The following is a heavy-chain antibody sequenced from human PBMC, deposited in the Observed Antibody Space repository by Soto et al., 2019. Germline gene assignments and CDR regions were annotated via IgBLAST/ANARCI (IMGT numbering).Heavy chain of an antibody. CDR3: ATDYCGGDCYSDYYGMEV. Sequence: ASVKVSCKVSGYTLTELSMHWVRQAPGKGLEWMGGFDPEDGETIYAQKFQGRVTMTEDTSTDTAYMELSSLRSEDTAVYYCATDYCGGDCYSDYYGMEVWGQGTKVTVSS. V-gene: IGHV1-24*01. CDR1: GYTLTELS. J-gene: IGHJ6*02. D-gene: IGHD2-21*02. CDR2: FDPEDGET.